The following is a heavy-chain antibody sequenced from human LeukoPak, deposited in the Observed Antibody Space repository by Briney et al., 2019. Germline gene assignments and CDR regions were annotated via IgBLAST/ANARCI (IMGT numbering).Heavy chain of an antibody. V-gene: IGHV1-46*01. CDR2: INPSGGST. Sequence: ASVKVSCKASGSTFTSNFIHWARQAPGQGLEWMGIINPSGGSTSCAQKFQGRVTMTRDTSTSTVYMELSSLRSEDTAVYYCASDSSKSSLADPWGQGTLVTVSS. CDR1: GSTFTSNF. CDR3: ASDSSKSSLADP. J-gene: IGHJ5*02. D-gene: IGHD2-2*01.